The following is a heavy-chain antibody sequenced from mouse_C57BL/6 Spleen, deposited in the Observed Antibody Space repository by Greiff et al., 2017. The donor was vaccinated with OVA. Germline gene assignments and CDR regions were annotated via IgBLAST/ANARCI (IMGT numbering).Heavy chain of an antibody. CDR2: IYPRSGNT. J-gene: IGHJ3*01. V-gene: IGHV1-81*01. CDR1: GYTFTSYG. D-gene: IGHD2-5*01. CDR3: ARQAYYSNPAWFAY. Sequence: LVESGAELARPGASVKLSCKASGYTFTSYGISWVKQRTGQGLEWIGEIYPRSGNTYYNEKFKGKATLTADKSSSTAYMELRSLTSEDSAVYFCARQAYYSNPAWFAYWGQGTLVTVSA.